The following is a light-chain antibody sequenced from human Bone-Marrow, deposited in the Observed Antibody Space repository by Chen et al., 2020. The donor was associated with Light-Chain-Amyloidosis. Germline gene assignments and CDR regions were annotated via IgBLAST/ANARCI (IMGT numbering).Light chain of an antibody. CDR1: SSDVGGDNH. CDR3: SSYTITNTLV. Sequence: QSALTPPASVSGSPGQSITIPCTGTSSDVGGDNHVSWYQQHPDKAPKLMIYEVTNRPSWVPDRFSVSTSDDTASLTISGLQTEDEADYFCSSYTITNTLVFGSGTRVTVL. J-gene: IGLJ1*01. V-gene: IGLV2-14*01. CDR2: EVT.